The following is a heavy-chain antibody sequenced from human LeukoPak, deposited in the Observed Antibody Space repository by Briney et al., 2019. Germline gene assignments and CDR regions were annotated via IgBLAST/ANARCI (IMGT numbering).Heavy chain of an antibody. CDR2: IYSGGST. J-gene: IGHJ3*02. CDR1: GFTVSSNY. V-gene: IGHV3-66*01. CDR3: ARSDRSSPDAFDI. D-gene: IGHD2-2*01. Sequence: GGSLRLSCAASGFTVSSNYMSWVRQAPGKGLVWVSVIYSGGSTYYADSVKGRFTISRDNSKNTLYLQMNSLRAEDTAVYYCARSDRSSPDAFDIWGQGTMVTVSS.